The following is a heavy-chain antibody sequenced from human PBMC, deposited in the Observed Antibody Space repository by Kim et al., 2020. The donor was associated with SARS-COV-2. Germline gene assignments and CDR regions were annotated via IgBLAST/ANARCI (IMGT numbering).Heavy chain of an antibody. Sequence: GSGGRTYYADAVKGRFTISRDKSKNTLYLQMNSLRAEDTAVYYCAKRLDYWGQGTLVTVSS. CDR2: GSGGRT. CDR3: AKRLDY. J-gene: IGHJ4*02. V-gene: IGHV3-23*01.